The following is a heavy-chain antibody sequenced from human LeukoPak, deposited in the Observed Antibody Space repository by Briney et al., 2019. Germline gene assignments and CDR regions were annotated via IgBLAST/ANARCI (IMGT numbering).Heavy chain of an antibody. CDR3: AREETVVGATII. Sequence: PSETLSLTCTVSGGSVTTYYWSWIRQSAGKGLEWIGHISTSGTTTYNPSLKSRVTMSVDTSKNQFSLKLTSVTVADTAVYYCAREETVVGATIIWGQGTLVTVSS. CDR1: GGSVTTYY. J-gene: IGHJ4*02. CDR2: ISTSGTT. D-gene: IGHD1-26*01. V-gene: IGHV4-4*07.